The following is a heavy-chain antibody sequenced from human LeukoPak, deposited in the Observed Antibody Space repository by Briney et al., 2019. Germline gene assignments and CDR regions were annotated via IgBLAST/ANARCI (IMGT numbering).Heavy chain of an antibody. Sequence: GGSLRLSCAASGFTFSSYWMHWVRQAPGKGLVWVSRINSDGGSTTYADSVKGRFTISRDNAKNTLYLQMNSLRADDTAVYYCAKVTAVASTGALDYWGQGTLVTVSS. CDR1: GFTFSSYW. V-gene: IGHV3-74*01. D-gene: IGHD6-19*01. CDR3: AKVTAVASTGALDY. J-gene: IGHJ4*02. CDR2: INSDGGST.